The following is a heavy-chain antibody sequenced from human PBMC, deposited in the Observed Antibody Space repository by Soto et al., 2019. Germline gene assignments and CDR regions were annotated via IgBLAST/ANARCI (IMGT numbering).Heavy chain of an antibody. Sequence: GGSLRLSCAASGFTFSSYAMSWVRQAPGKGLEWVSAISGSGGSTYYADSVKGRFTISRDNSKNTLYLQMNSLRAEDTAVYYSAKDGYDILPGSLGGMDVGGQGTTATVSS. CDR3: AKDGYDILPGSLGGMDV. D-gene: IGHD3-9*01. CDR2: ISGSGGST. V-gene: IGHV3-23*01. CDR1: GFTFSSYA. J-gene: IGHJ6*02.